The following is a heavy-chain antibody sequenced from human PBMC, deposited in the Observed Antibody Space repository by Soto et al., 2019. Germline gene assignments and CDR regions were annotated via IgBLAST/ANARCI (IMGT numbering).Heavy chain of an antibody. V-gene: IGHV3-30*03. CDR1: GFTFSSYG. J-gene: IGHJ6*02. CDR3: ATHGLGELLHYYYYGMDV. Sequence: LRLSCAASGFTFSSYGMHWVRQAPGKGLEWVAVISYDGSNKYYADSVKGRFTISRDNSKNTLYLQMNSLRAGDTAVYYCATHGLGELLHYYYYGMDVWGQGTTVTVSS. D-gene: IGHD3-10*01. CDR2: ISYDGSNK.